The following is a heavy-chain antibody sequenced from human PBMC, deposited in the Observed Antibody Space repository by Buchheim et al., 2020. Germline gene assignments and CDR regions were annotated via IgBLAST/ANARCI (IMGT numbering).Heavy chain of an antibody. CDR2: IYYSGST. J-gene: IGHJ6*04. D-gene: IGHD1-26*01. V-gene: IGHV4-59*01. CDR1: DGSITSYY. CDR3: ARSWELLRYGMDV. Sequence: QVLLQESGPRLGKPSETLSLTCTVSDGSITSYYWSWIRQPPGKGLEWIGYIYYSGSTNYNPSLKSRVTISIDTSKNQISLKLSAVTAADTAVYYCARSWELLRYGMDVWGKGTT.